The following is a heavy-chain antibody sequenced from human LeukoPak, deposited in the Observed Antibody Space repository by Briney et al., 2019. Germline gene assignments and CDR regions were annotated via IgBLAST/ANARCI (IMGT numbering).Heavy chain of an antibody. Sequence: GGSLSLSCAASGFTFSNYWMHWVRQPQGKGLVWVSRINSDGGNTNYADSVKDRFTVSRDNAKNTLYLQINSLRVEDTALYYCVRGGSSVSFDYWGQGTLVAVSS. D-gene: IGHD3-10*01. CDR1: GFTFSNYW. CDR2: INSDGGNT. V-gene: IGHV3-74*01. CDR3: VRGGSSVSFDY. J-gene: IGHJ4*02.